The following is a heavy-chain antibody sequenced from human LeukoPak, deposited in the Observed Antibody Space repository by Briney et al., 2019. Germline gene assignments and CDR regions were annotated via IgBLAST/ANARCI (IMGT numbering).Heavy chain of an antibody. CDR3: AREAEDIVVVPAATYYYYYYMDV. J-gene: IGHJ6*03. V-gene: IGHV4-4*07. D-gene: IGHD2-2*01. CDR2: IYTSGST. Sequence: KPSETLSLTCTVSGGSISSYYWSWIRQPAGKGLEWIGRIYTSGSTNYNPSLKSRVTMSVDTSKNQFSLKLSSVTAADTAVYHCAREAEDIVVVPAATYYYYYYMDVWGKGTTVTVSS. CDR1: GGSISSYY.